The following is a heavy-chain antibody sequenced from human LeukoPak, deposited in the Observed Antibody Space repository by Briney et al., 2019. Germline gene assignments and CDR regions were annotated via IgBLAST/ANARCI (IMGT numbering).Heavy chain of an antibody. Sequence: GGSMRLASAASGFTFSSYEMNWDRQAPGKGLEWVSYISSSGSTIYYADSVKGRFTISRDNAKNSLYLQMNSLRAEDTAVYYCAISYITISGIDYWGQGTLVTVSS. CDR3: AISYITISGIDY. D-gene: IGHD3-9*01. J-gene: IGHJ4*02. V-gene: IGHV3-48*03. CDR1: GFTFSSYE. CDR2: ISSSGSTI.